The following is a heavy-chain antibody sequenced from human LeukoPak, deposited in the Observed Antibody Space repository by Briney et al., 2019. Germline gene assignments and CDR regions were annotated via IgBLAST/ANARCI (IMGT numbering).Heavy chain of an antibody. V-gene: IGHV1-18*01. CDR1: GYTVTSYG. CDR3: ASIALAVAGYSY. CDR2: ISAYNGNT. J-gene: IGHJ4*02. D-gene: IGHD6-19*01. Sequence: ASVKVSCKSSGYTVTSYGISWVRQAPGQGREWMGWISAYNGNTNYAQRLQGRVTMTTDTSTSTAYMELRSLRSDDTAVYYCASIALAVAGYSYWGQGSLVTVSS.